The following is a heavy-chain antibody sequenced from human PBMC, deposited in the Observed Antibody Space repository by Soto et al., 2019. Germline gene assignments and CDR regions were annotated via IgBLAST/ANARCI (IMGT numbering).Heavy chain of an antibody. D-gene: IGHD6-19*01. Sequence: PSETLSLTCTVSGGSISSGGYYWSWIRQHPGKGLEWIGYIYYSGSTYYNPSLKSRVTISVDTSKNQFSLKLSSVTAAVTAVYYCARDRGWTPYFDYWGQGTLVTVSS. CDR1: GGSISSGGYY. J-gene: IGHJ4*02. CDR2: IYYSGST. CDR3: ARDRGWTPYFDY. V-gene: IGHV4-31*03.